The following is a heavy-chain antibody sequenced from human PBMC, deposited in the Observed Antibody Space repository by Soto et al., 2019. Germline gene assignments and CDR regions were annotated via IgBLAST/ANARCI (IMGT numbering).Heavy chain of an antibody. CDR3: ARLTEIDY. D-gene: IGHD3-16*01. CDR1: GYSIIRGYY. V-gene: IGHV4-38-2*01. J-gene: IGHJ4*02. Sequence: SETLSLTCAVSGYSIIRGYYWGWIRQPPGKGLEWIGSIYHSGSTYYNPSLKSRVTISVDTSKNQFSLKLSSVTAADTAVYYCARLTEIDYWGQGTLVTVSS. CDR2: IYHSGST.